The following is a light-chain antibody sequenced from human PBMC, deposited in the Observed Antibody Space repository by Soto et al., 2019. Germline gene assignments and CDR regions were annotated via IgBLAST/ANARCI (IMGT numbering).Light chain of an antibody. CDR1: QGVSRSY. J-gene: IGKJ4*01. CDR2: AAS. Sequence: EIVLTQSPGTLSLSPGERATLFCRASQGVSRSYFAWYQQKPGQAPRLLIYAASSRATGVPDRFSGSGSGTDFTLTISRLEPEDVASYYCQQYDTYPLTFGGGTRVELK. V-gene: IGKV3-20*01. CDR3: QQYDTYPLT.